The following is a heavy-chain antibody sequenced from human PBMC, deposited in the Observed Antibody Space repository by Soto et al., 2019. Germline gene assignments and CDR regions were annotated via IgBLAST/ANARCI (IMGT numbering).Heavy chain of an antibody. Sequence: SVKVSCKASGGTFSSYAISWVRQAPGQGLEWMGGIIPIFGTANYAQKFQGRVTITADESTSTAYMELSSLRSEDTAVYYCARGTLYYYHSSGYPPCESWGQGTMVTVSS. D-gene: IGHD3-22*01. V-gene: IGHV1-69*13. J-gene: IGHJ3*02. CDR1: GGTFSSYA. CDR2: IIPIFGTA. CDR3: ARGTLYYYHSSGYPPCES.